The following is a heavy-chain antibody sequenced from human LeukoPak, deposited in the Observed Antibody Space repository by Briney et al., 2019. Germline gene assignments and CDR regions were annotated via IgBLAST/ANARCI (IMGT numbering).Heavy chain of an antibody. V-gene: IGHV4-34*01. CDR2: INHSGST. Sequence: PSETLSLTCAVYGVSFSGYYWSWIRQPPGKGLEWIGEINHSGSTNYNPSLKSRVTISVDTSKNQFSLKLSSVTAADTAVYYCARGRNAYYDMWGYYYGMDVWGQGTTVTVSS. CDR3: ARGRNAYYDMWGYYYGMDV. CDR1: GVSFSGYY. J-gene: IGHJ6*02. D-gene: IGHD3-22*01.